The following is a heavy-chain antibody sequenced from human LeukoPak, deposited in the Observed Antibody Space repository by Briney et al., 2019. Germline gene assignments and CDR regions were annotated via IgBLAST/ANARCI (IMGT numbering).Heavy chain of an antibody. J-gene: IGHJ4*02. Sequence: PGRSLRLSCAASGFTFNRYGMHWLRQAPGKGLEWVGRTKNKANSYTTEYAASVKGRFTISRDDSKNSLYLQLNSLKIEDTAVYYCARGKDYGLGYWGQGTLVTVPS. V-gene: IGHV3-72*01. CDR2: TKNKANSYTT. D-gene: IGHD4-17*01. CDR3: ARGKDYGLGY. CDR1: GFTFNRYG.